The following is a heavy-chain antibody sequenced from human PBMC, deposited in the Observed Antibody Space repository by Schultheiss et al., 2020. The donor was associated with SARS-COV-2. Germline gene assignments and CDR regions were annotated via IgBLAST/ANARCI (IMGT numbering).Heavy chain of an antibody. J-gene: IGHJ4*02. V-gene: IGHV3-66*01. CDR2: IYSGGST. CDR1: GFTVSSNY. Sequence: GSLRLSCAASGFTVSSNYMSWVRQAPGKGLEWVSVIYSGGSTYYADSVKGRFTISRDNAKNSLYLQMNSLRAEDTAVYYCTTDPIYDYVWGSYPHYWGQGTLVTVSS. D-gene: IGHD3-16*02. CDR3: TTDPIYDYVWGSYPHY.